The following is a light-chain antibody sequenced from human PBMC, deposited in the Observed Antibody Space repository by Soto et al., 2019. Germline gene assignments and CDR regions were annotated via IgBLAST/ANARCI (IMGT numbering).Light chain of an antibody. CDR2: GAS. CDR1: QSVSSN. V-gene: IGKV3-15*01. Sequence: EIVMTQSPATLSVSPGERATLSCRASQSVSSNLAWYQQKPGQAPRLLIYGASTRATGITARFSGSGSGTEFTLNISRLQSEDFAVYYCQQYNNWRHGFGPGTKVDIK. CDR3: QQYNNWRHG. J-gene: IGKJ3*01.